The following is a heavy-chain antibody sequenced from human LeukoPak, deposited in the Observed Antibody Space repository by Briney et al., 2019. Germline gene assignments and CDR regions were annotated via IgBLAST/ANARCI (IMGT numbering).Heavy chain of an antibody. D-gene: IGHD4-23*01. Sequence: GGSLRLSCAASGFTFSSYAMHWVRQAPGKGLEWVAVISYDGSNKYYADSVKGRFTISRDNSKNTLYLQMNSLRAEDTAVYYCARVSVGDAFDIWGQGTMVTVSS. CDR3: ARVSVGDAFDI. J-gene: IGHJ3*02. CDR1: GFTFSSYA. V-gene: IGHV3-30*04. CDR2: ISYDGSNK.